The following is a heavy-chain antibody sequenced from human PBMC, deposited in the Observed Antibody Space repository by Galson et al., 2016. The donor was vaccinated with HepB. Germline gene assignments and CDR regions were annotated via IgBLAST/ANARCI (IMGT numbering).Heavy chain of an antibody. CDR1: GDSVSSNSAA. D-gene: IGHD3-16*01. Sequence: CAISGDSVSSNSAAWNWIRQSPSRGLEWLGRTYYRSKWYNDYAVSVESRITINPDTSKNQFSLQLNSATPDDTAVYFCVHLGGYGMDVWGLGTTVTVSS. V-gene: IGHV6-1*01. CDR3: VHLGGYGMDV. CDR2: TYYRSKWYN. J-gene: IGHJ6*02.